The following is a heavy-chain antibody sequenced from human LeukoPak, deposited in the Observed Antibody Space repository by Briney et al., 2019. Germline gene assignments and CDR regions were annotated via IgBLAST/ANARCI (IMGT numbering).Heavy chain of an antibody. V-gene: IGHV3-48*03. Sequence: QPGGSLRLSCAASGFTFSVYEMNWVRQAPGKGLEWVSYISSSGSTIYYADSVKGRFTISRDNAKNSLYLQMNSLRAEDTAVYYCARDLDFWSGYYNGRYGMDVWGQGTTVTVSS. CDR1: GFTFSVYE. CDR2: ISSSGSTI. CDR3: ARDLDFWSGYYNGRYGMDV. D-gene: IGHD3-3*01. J-gene: IGHJ6*02.